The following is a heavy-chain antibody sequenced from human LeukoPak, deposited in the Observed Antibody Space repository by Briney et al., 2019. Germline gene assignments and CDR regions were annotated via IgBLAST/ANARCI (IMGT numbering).Heavy chain of an antibody. Sequence: QSGGSLRLSCAASGFTFSGSAMHWVRQASGKGLEWVGRIRSKANSYATAYAASVKGRFTISRDDSKNTAYLQMNSLKTEDTAVYYCAKSRNPTVTRLGYYYGMDVWGKGTTVTVSS. CDR1: GFTFSGSA. D-gene: IGHD4-17*01. J-gene: IGHJ6*04. CDR2: IRSKANSYAT. CDR3: AKSRNPTVTRLGYYYGMDV. V-gene: IGHV3-73*01.